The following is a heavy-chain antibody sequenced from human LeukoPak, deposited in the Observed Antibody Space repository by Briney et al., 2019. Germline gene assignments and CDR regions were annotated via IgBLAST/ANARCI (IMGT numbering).Heavy chain of an antibody. J-gene: IGHJ3*02. CDR1: GGSFSGYY. Sequence: KTSETLSLTCAVYGGSFSGYYLSWIRQPPGKGLEWIGEINHSGSTNYNPSLKSRVTISVDTSKNQFSLKLSSVTAADTAVYYCARHTIYSFTSLAAFDIWGQGTMVTVSS. CDR2: INHSGST. D-gene: IGHD3-10*01. CDR3: ARHTIYSFTSLAAFDI. V-gene: IGHV4-34*01.